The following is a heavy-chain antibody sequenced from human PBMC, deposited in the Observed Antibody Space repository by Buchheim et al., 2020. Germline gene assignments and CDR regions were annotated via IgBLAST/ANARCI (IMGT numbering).Heavy chain of an antibody. CDR1: GYSFTSYW. CDR3: ASGLPYRSSTSCYGPTDAFDI. Sequence: EVQLVQSGAEVKKPGESLRISCKGSGYSFTSYWISWVRQMLGKGLEWMGRIDPSDSYTNYSPSFQGHVTISAHKSISTAYLQWSSLKASDTAMYYCASGLPYRSSTSCYGPTDAFDIWGQGT. V-gene: IGHV5-10-1*01. J-gene: IGHJ3*02. D-gene: IGHD2-2*01. CDR2: IDPSDSYT.